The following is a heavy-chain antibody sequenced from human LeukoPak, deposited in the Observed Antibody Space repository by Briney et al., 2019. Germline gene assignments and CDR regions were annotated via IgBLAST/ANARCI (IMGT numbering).Heavy chain of an antibody. J-gene: IGHJ6*02. CDR1: GYTFTSYA. CDR2: NNAGNGNT. CDR3: ARVEPQEVATIGYYGMDV. V-gene: IGHV1-3*01. D-gene: IGHD5-12*01. Sequence: ASVKVSCKASGYTFTSYAMHWVRQAPGQRLEWMGWNNAGNGNTKYSQKFQGRVTITRDTSASTAYMELSSLRSEDTAVYYCARVEPQEVATIGYYGMDVWGQGTTVTVSS.